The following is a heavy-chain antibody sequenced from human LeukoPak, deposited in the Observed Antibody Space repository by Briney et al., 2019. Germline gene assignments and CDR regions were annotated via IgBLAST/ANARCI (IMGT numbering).Heavy chain of an antibody. V-gene: IGHV5-51*01. D-gene: IGHD6-19*01. Sequence: RGESLTISCKASGYSFTSHWIGWVRQMSGKGPEWMGVIFPGDSDTSHSPSFQGQVTISVDKSITTAYLQWSSLKASDTAMYFCARGSGYSSAREVDYWGQGTLVTVSS. J-gene: IGHJ4*02. CDR3: ARGSGYSSAREVDY. CDR2: IFPGDSDT. CDR1: GYSFTSHW.